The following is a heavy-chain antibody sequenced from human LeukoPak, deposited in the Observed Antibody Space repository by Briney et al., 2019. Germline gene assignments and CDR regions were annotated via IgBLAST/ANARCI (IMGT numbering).Heavy chain of an antibody. CDR1: RFTFSSYA. J-gene: IGHJ3*02. V-gene: IGHV3-23*01. D-gene: IGHD4-23*01. Sequence: GGSLRLSCAASRFTFSSYAMSWVRQAPGKGLEWVSTISGSGGSTYYADSVKGRFTMSRDNSKNTLYLQMNSLRAEDTAVYYCANHYGGIPVGAFDICGQGTMVTASS. CDR3: ANHYGGIPVGAFDI. CDR2: ISGSGGST.